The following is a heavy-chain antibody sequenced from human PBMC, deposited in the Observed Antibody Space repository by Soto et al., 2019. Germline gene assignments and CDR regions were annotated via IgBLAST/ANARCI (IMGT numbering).Heavy chain of an antibody. J-gene: IGHJ4*02. CDR2: IIPIFGTA. D-gene: IGHD2-21*02. V-gene: IGHV1-69*01. CDR1: GGTCSSYA. Sequence: QVQLVQSGAEVKKPGSSVKVSCKASGGTCSSYAISWVRQAPGQGLEWMGGIIPIFGTANYAQKFQGRVTITADESTSTAYMELSSLRSEDTAVYDCAGPRRATAPLFDYWGQGTLVTVSS. CDR3: AGPRRATAPLFDY.